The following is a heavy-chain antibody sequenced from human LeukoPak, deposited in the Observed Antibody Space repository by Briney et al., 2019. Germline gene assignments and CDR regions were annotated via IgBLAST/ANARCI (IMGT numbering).Heavy chain of an antibody. CDR1: GYTFTSYA. D-gene: IGHD5-18*01. V-gene: IGHV1-3*01. J-gene: IGHJ5*02. CDR2: INAGNGNT. Sequence: ASVKVSCKASGYTFTSYAMHWVRQAPGQRLEWMGWINAGNGNTKCSQKFQGRVTITRDTSASTAYMELSSLRSEDTAVYYCARVNGYSYALNWFDPWGQGTLVTVSS. CDR3: ARVNGYSYALNWFDP.